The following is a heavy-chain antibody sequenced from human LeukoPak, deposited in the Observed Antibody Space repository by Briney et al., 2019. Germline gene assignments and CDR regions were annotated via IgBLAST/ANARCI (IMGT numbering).Heavy chain of an antibody. V-gene: IGHV4-34*01. D-gene: IGHD2-2*01. CDR1: GGSFSGYY. CDR3: ARGDPDIVVVPAAYSMDV. J-gene: IGHJ6*03. CDR2: INHSGST. Sequence: PSETLSLTCAVYGGSFSGYYWSWIRQPPGKGLEWIGEINHSGSTNYNPSLKSRVTISVDTSKNQFSLKLSSVTAADTAVYYCARGDPDIVVVPAAYSMDVWGKGTTVTVSS.